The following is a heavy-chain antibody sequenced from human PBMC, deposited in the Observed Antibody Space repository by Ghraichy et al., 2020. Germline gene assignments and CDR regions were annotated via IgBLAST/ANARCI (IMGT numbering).Heavy chain of an antibody. Sequence: ASVKVSCKGSGYKFSGYFMHWVRQAPGQGLEWMGWINPKSGGTKYAEKFQGRVTMTTDTSISTAYMELTSLRSDDTAVYYCARVLPDSGDPTLRYCTTVSCPNALDIWGQGTMVTVSS. CDR2: INPKSGGT. V-gene: IGHV1-2*02. D-gene: IGHD2-8*01. J-gene: IGHJ3*02. CDR1: GYKFSGYF. CDR3: ARVLPDSGDPTLRYCTTVSCPNALDI.